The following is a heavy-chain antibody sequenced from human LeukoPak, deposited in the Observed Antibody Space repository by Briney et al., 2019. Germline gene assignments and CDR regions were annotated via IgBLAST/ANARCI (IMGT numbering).Heavy chain of an antibody. Sequence: ASVKVSCKTSGYTFTGYYMHWVRQAPGQGLEWMGWINPNSGGTNYAQKFQGRVTMTRDTSISTAYMELSRLGSDDTAVYYCARARGGATAIKAKGLDYWGQGTLVTVSS. V-gene: IGHV1-2*02. J-gene: IGHJ4*02. CDR1: GYTFTGYY. CDR2: INPNSGGT. CDR3: ARARGGATAIKAKGLDY. D-gene: IGHD2-21*02.